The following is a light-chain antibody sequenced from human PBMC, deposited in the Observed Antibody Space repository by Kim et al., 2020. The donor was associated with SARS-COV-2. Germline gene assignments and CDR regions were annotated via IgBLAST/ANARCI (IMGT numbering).Light chain of an antibody. Sequence: PRGSVTLPCPSRTGGVTSGRYPYWFQQKPGQAPRPLIYDTTNKHPWTPARFSGSLLGDKAALTLSGAQPEDEADYYCLISYSGARVFGGGTQLTVL. CDR3: LISYSGARV. CDR1: TGGVTSGRY. V-gene: IGLV7-46*01. CDR2: DTT. J-gene: IGLJ2*01.